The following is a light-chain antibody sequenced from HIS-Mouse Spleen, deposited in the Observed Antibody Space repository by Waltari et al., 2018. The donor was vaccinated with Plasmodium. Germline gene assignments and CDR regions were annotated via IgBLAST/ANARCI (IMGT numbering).Light chain of an antibody. Sequence: ELVMTQSPAPLSVSPGARATLSCRASQSVSSNLAWYQQKPVQAPRLLIYGASTRATGIPARFSGSGSGTEFTLTISSLQSEDFAVYYCQQYNNWSFTFGPGTKVDIK. CDR3: QQYNNWSFT. J-gene: IGKJ3*01. CDR1: QSVSSN. CDR2: GAS. V-gene: IGKV3-15*01.